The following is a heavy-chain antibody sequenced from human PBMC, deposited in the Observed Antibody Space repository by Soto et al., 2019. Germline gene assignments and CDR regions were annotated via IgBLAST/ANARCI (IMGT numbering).Heavy chain of an antibody. Sequence: QVQLQESGPGLVKPSETLSLTCTVSGGSVSSGSYYWSWIRQPPGKGLEWIGYIYYSGSTNYNPSLKSRVTISVDTSKNQFSLKLSSVTAADTAVYYCARGEYYYDSSGYNHYYGMDVWGQGTTVTVSS. J-gene: IGHJ6*02. CDR2: IYYSGST. CDR1: GGSVSSGSYY. V-gene: IGHV4-61*01. CDR3: ARGEYYYDSSGYNHYYGMDV. D-gene: IGHD3-22*01.